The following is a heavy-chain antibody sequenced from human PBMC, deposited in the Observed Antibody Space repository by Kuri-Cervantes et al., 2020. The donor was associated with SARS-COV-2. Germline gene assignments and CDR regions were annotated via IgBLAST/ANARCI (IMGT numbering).Heavy chain of an antibody. CDR3: ASVAGTPGEKSAGESNDY. CDR1: GGSITGGGHY. D-gene: IGHD6-19*01. CDR2: INHSGST. J-gene: IGHJ4*02. Sequence: CTVSGGSITGGGHYWSWIRQPPGKGLEWIGEINHSGSTNYNPSLKSRVTISVDTSKNQFSLKLSSVTAADTAVYYCASVAGTPGEKSAGESNDYWGQGTLVTVSS. V-gene: IGHV4-34*01.